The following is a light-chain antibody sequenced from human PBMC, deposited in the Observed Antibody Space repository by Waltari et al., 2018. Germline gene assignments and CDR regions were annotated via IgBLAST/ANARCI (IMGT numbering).Light chain of an antibody. Sequence: EVVLTQSPGTLYLSQGERVTLSCRASQSISRALTWYQQKPGQAPRLLIYGASTRATGIPDRFIGSGSVTDFSLTISRLDPDDFAVYYCQHYVRLPVTFGQGTTVEIK. CDR1: QSISRA. CDR2: GAS. J-gene: IGKJ1*01. CDR3: QHYVRLPVT. V-gene: IGKV3-20*01.